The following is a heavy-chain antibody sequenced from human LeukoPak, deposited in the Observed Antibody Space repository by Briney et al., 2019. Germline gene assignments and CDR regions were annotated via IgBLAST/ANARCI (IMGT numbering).Heavy chain of an antibody. CDR2: IYTSGST. CDR3: ARDGKLLWFGELPDAFDI. J-gene: IGHJ3*02. CDR1: GGTISSYY. D-gene: IGHD3-10*01. V-gene: IGHV4-4*07. Sequence: SETLSLTCTVSGGTISSYYWSWIRQPAGKGLEWIGRIYTSGSTNYNPSLKSRVTMSVDTSKNQFSLKLSSVTAADTAVYYCARDGKLLWFGELPDAFDIWGQGTMVTVSS.